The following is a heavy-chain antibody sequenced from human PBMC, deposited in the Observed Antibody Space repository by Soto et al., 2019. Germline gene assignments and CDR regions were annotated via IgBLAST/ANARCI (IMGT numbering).Heavy chain of an antibody. CDR2: ISGSGGST. D-gene: IGHD5-12*01. CDR3: AKDDSGYDYFTSDY. Sequence: GGSLRLSCAASGFTFSSYAMSWVRQAPGKGLEWVPAISGSGGSTYYADSVKGRFTISRDNSKNTLYLQMNSLRAEDTAVYYCAKDDSGYDYFTSDYWGQGTLVTVSS. CDR1: GFTFSSYA. V-gene: IGHV3-23*01. J-gene: IGHJ4*02.